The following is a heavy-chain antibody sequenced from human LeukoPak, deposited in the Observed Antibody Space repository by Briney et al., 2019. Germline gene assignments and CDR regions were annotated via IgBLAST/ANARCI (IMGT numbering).Heavy chain of an antibody. CDR3: AKDLSELDVPYYFDY. V-gene: IGHV3-30*02. CDR2: IRYDGSNK. Sequence: GGSLRLSCAASGFTFSSYGMHWVRQAPGKGLEGVAFIRYDGSNKYYADSVKGRFTISRDNSKNTLYLQMNSLRAEDTAVYYCAKDLSELDVPYYFDYWGQGAPVTVSS. D-gene: IGHD1-26*01. CDR1: GFTFSSYG. J-gene: IGHJ4*02.